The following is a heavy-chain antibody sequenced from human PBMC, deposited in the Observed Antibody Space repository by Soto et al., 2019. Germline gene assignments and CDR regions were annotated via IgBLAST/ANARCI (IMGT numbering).Heavy chain of an antibody. CDR3: ARVDSGYDSHY. D-gene: IGHD5-12*01. V-gene: IGHV1-69*02. CDR1: GGTFSSYT. J-gene: IGHJ4*02. CDR2: IIPILGIA. Sequence: SVKVSCKASGGTFSSYTISWVRQAPGQGLEWMGRIIPILGIANYAQKFQGRVTITADKSTSTAYMELSSLRSEDTAVYYCARVDSGYDSHYWGQGTLVTVSS.